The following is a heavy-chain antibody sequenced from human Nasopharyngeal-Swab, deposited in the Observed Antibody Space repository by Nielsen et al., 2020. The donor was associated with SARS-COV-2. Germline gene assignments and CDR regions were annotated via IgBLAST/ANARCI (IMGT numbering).Heavy chain of an antibody. CDR2: ISSSSSYI. D-gene: IGHD6-13*01. CDR3: TRAGSFRHDY. Sequence: GGSRRLSCAASGFTFSRYSMNWVRQAPGKGLEWVSSISSSSSYIYYADSVKGRFTISRDNAKNSLYLQMNSLSAEDTAVYYCTRAGSFRHDYWGQGTLVTVSS. V-gene: IGHV3-21*01. J-gene: IGHJ4*02. CDR1: GFTFSRYS.